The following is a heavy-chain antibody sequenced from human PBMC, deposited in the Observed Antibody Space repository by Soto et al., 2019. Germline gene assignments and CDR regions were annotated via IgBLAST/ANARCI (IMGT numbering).Heavy chain of an antibody. D-gene: IGHD3-22*01. Sequence: EVQLLESGGGLVQPGGSLRLSCAASGFTFSSYAMSWVRQAPGKGLEWVSAISGSGGSTYYADSVKGRFTISRDNSKNTLYLQMNSLRAEDTAVYYCAKAAVITMIVVGRFDYWGQGTLVTVSS. CDR1: GFTFSSYA. J-gene: IGHJ4*02. V-gene: IGHV3-23*01. CDR2: ISGSGGST. CDR3: AKAAVITMIVVGRFDY.